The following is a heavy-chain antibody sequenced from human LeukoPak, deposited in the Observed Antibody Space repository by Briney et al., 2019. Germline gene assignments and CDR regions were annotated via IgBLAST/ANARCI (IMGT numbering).Heavy chain of an antibody. V-gene: IGHV3-7*01. D-gene: IGHD3-22*01. CDR3: ARGFVEYYYDSSGYGDAFDI. CDR2: IKQDGSEK. CDR1: GFTFSSYW. Sequence: GGSLRLSCAASGFTFSSYWMSWVRQAPGKGLEWVANIKQDGSEKYYVDSVKGRFTISRDNAKNSLYLQMNSLRAEDTAVYYCARGFVEYYYDSSGYGDAFDIWGQGTMVTVSS. J-gene: IGHJ3*02.